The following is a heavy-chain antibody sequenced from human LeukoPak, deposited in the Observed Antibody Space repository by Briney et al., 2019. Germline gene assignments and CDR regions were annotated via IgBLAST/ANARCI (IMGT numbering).Heavy chain of an antibody. J-gene: IGHJ4*02. CDR3: ERDGTWGRYYYDSTDYDYYFDY. CDR1: GYTFTSYG. Sequence: ASVKVSCKASGYTFTSYGISWVRQAPGQGLEWMGWISPYSGNTNYAQKLQGRVTMTTDTSTSTAYMELRSLRSDDTAVYYCERDGTWGRYYYDSTDYDYYFDYWGQGTLVTVSS. V-gene: IGHV1-18*01. D-gene: IGHD3-22*01. CDR2: ISPYSGNT.